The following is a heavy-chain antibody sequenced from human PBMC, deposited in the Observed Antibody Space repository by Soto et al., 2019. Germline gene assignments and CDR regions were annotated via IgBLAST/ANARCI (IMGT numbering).Heavy chain of an antibody. CDR2: INPSGGST. CDR3: ARGESGIAVAGPFFDY. CDR1: GYTFTSYY. D-gene: IGHD6-19*01. J-gene: IGHJ4*02. V-gene: IGHV1-46*01. Sequence: ASVKVSCKASGYTFTSYYMHWVRQAPGQGLEWMGIINPSGGSTSYAQKFQGGVTMTRDTSTSTVYMELSSLRSEDTAVYYCARGESGIAVAGPFFDYWGQGTLVTAPQ.